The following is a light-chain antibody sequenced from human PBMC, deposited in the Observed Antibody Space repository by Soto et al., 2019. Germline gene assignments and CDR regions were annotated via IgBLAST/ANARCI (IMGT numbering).Light chain of an antibody. CDR2: AAS. J-gene: IGKJ5*01. V-gene: IGKV1-17*01. Sequence: DIQITHAPSSRSASVGERVTITCLASQSISSYLNWYQQKPGKAPKLLIYAASSLQSGVPSRFSGSGSGTEFTLTISSLQPEDFATYYCQQHNSYPITFGQGKQRENK. CDR1: QSISSY. CDR3: QQHNSYPIT.